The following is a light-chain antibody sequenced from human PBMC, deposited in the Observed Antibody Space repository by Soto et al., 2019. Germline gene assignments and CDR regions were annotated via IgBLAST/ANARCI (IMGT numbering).Light chain of an antibody. CDR1: QSISSW. V-gene: IGKV1-5*01. J-gene: IGKJ1*01. Sequence: DIQMTQSPSTLSASVGDRVTITCRASQSISSWLAWYQQKPGKAPNLLISGASTLEEGVPSRFRGSGSGTEFTLTITSLQTDDFATYYRQQYITYSTFGQGTKVDIK. CDR3: QQYITYST. CDR2: GAS.